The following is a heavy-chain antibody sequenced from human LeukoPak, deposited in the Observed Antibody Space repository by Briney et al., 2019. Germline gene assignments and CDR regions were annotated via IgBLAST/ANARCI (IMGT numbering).Heavy chain of an antibody. CDR1: GGSLSNHS. V-gene: IGHV4-34*01. CDR2: IYHSGTT. J-gene: IGHJ1*01. Sequence: SETLSLTCGVSGGSLSNHSWYWIRHRTRQGLEWSGDIYHSGTTKSNPSLKSRVNTSIDSSSNQLSLHLRSVTGADTATFFSSVESGPLCPFGYWGEGTLVIVSS. CDR3: SVESGPLCPFGY. D-gene: IGHD3-3*02.